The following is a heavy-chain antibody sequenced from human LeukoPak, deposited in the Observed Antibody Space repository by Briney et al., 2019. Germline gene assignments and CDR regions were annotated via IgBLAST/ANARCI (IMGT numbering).Heavy chain of an antibody. CDR3: AKDFLTVTAGWDY. Sequence: PGGSLRLSCAASGFIFSKYSMHWVRQVPGKGLEWVSGISGSGGSTYYADSVKGRFTISRDNSKNTLFLQMNSLRAEDTAVYYCAKDFLTVTAGWDYWGQGTLVTVSS. V-gene: IGHV3-23*01. CDR2: ISGSGGST. CDR1: GFIFSKYS. D-gene: IGHD6-25*01. J-gene: IGHJ4*02.